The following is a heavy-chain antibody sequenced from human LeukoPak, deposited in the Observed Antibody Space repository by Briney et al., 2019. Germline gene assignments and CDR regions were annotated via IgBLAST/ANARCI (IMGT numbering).Heavy chain of an antibody. J-gene: IGHJ4*02. V-gene: IGHV4-61*02. Sequence: SETLSLTCAVSGGSISSRNWWSWVRQPAGKGLEWIGRIYTSGSTNYNPSLKSRVTISVDTSKNQFSLKLSSVTAADTAVYYCARGRAAYSSRDGYRVWGQGTLVTVSS. D-gene: IGHD5-24*01. CDR2: IYTSGST. CDR3: ARGRAAYSSRDGYRV. CDR1: GGSISSRNW.